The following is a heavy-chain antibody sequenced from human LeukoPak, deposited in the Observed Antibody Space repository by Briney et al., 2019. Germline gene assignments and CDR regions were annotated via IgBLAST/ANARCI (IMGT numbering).Heavy chain of an antibody. D-gene: IGHD3-16*01. Sequence: SETLSLTCTVSGGSISSYYWSWIRQPPGKGLEWIGYIYYSGSTNYNPSLKSRVTISVDTSKNQFSLKLSSVTAADTAVYYCARVFEGEMRFDPWGQGTLVTVSS. CDR2: IYYSGST. J-gene: IGHJ5*02. V-gene: IGHV4-59*12. CDR3: ARVFEGEMRFDP. CDR1: GGSISSYY.